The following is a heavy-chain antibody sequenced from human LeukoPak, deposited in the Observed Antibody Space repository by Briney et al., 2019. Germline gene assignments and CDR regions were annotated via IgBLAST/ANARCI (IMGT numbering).Heavy chain of an antibody. J-gene: IGHJ4*02. Sequence: GGSLRLSCAASGFTFSSYSMNWFRQAPGKGLEWVSSISSSSSYIYYADSVKGRFTISRDNAKNSLYLQMNSLRAEDTAVYYCARYRSSGWDTIPYFDYWGQGTLVTVSS. V-gene: IGHV3-21*01. CDR2: ISSSSSYI. CDR1: GFTFSSYS. D-gene: IGHD6-19*01. CDR3: ARYRSSGWDTIPYFDY.